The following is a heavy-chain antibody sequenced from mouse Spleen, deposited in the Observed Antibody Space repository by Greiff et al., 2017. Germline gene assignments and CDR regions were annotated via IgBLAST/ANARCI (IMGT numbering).Heavy chain of an antibody. V-gene: IGHV5-6*02. CDR1: GFNFSSYG. CDR3: ARRIDYDDAMDY. D-gene: IGHD2-4*01. J-gene: IGHJ4*01. CDR2: ISSGGSYT. Sequence: DVMLVESGGDLVKPGGSLKLSCAASGFNFSSYGMSWVRQTPDKRLEWVATISSGGSYTYYPDSVKGRFTISRDNAKNTLYLQMSSLKSEDTAMYYCARRIDYDDAMDYWGQGTSVTVSS.